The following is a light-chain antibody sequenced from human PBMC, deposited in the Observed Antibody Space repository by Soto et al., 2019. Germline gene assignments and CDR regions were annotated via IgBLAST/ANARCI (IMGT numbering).Light chain of an antibody. Sequence: DIQMTQSPSTVSASVGDAVTITCRASQSISTWLAWYQQKPGKAPNLLIYDASTLESGGPSGFSGSGSGTEFTLTISSLQPDDYATYYCQQYNSYTYTFGQGTKLEIK. J-gene: IGKJ2*01. CDR2: DAS. CDR3: QQYNSYTYT. V-gene: IGKV1-5*01. CDR1: QSISTW.